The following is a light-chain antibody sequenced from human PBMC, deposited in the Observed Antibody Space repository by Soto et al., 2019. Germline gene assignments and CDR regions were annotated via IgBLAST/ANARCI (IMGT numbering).Light chain of an antibody. J-gene: IGKJ4*01. Sequence: EIVFTQAPGTLSLSPGERGTLSRRASQSVRSDYFAWYQQKPGQAPRVIIFGVSTRATGVPDRFSGSGSGTDFTLTISRLEPEDFALYYCQQYGNSPLTFGGGTKVDIK. CDR1: QSVRSDY. V-gene: IGKV3-20*01. CDR3: QQYGNSPLT. CDR2: GVS.